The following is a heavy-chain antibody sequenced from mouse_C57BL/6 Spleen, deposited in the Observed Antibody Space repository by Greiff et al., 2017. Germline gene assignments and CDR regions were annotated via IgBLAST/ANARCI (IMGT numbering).Heavy chain of an antibody. CDR1: GYSITSGYD. CDR3: ARDYYGSSHWYFDV. Sequence: EVKVEESGPGMVKPSQSLSLTCTVTGYSITSGYDWHWIRHFPGNKLEWMGHISYSGSTNYNPSLKSRISITHDTSKNHFFLKLNSVTTEDTATYYCARDYYGSSHWYFDVWGTGTTVTVSS. CDR2: ISYSGST. V-gene: IGHV3-1*01. D-gene: IGHD1-1*01. J-gene: IGHJ1*03.